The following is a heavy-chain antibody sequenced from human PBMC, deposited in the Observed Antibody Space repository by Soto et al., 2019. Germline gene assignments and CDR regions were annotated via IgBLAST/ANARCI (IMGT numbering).Heavy chain of an antibody. CDR1: GFIFSRYG. CDR3: ARDLPLYCRGDCNFDF. J-gene: IGHJ4*02. CDR2: ISYDGGER. Sequence: GGSLRLSCGGSGFIFSRYGMHWVRQAPGKGLEWVTGISYDGGERFYADSVKGRFTISRDNSKNRLDLQMSSLRPEDTAVYYCARDLPLYCRGDCNFDFWGQGTLVTVSS. V-gene: IGHV3-30*03. D-gene: IGHD2-21*02.